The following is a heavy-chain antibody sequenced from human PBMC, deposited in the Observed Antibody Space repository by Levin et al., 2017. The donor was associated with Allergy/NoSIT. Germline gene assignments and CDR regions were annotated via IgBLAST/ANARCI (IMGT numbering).Heavy chain of an antibody. CDR1: GFTFNHYG. CDR3: AKEWGFHFNSGRSYFDD. V-gene: IGHV3-30*18. D-gene: IGHD3-10*01. J-gene: IGHJ4*02. Sequence: PGGSLRLSCAASGFTFNHYGMHWVRQAPGKGLDWVATLSFDGSNKYYADSVKGRFTISRDNSKNTLYLQMNSLRVEDTALYYCAKEWGFHFNSGRSYFDDWGQGTLVTVSS. CDR2: LSFDGSNK.